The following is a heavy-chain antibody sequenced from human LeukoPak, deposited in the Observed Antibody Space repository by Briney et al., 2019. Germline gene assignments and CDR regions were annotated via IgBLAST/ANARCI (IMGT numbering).Heavy chain of an antibody. CDR2: ISGSGSTT. J-gene: IGHJ4*02. CDR1: GFTFRSYT. V-gene: IGHV3-23*01. D-gene: IGHD2-15*01. Sequence: GGSLRLSCAASGFTFRSYTMSWVRQAPGKGLEWVSTISGSGSTTNYADSVKGRFTISRDNSKNTLSLQMNSLRAEDTAVYYCAKSPKPVSAALYFDYWGQGALVTVSS. CDR3: AKSPKPVSAALYFDY.